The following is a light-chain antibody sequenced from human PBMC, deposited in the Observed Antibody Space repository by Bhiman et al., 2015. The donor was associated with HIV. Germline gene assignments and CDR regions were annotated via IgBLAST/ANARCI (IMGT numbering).Light chain of an antibody. CDR1: SSNIGNNY. CDR2: RNN. J-gene: IGLJ3*02. V-gene: IGLV1-47*01. Sequence: QSVLTQPPSVSAAPGQKVTISCSGSSSNIGNNYVDWYQQLPGTTPKLLIYRNNQRPSGVPDRFSGSKSGTSASLAISGLRSEDEADYYCAAWDDSLSGWVFGGGTKLTVL. CDR3: AAWDDSLSGWV.